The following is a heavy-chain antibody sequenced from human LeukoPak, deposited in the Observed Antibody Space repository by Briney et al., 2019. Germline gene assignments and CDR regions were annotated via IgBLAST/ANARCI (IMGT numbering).Heavy chain of an antibody. V-gene: IGHV4-59*01. CDR2: IYYSGST. J-gene: IGHJ4*02. CDR1: GGSISSYY. D-gene: IGHD3-22*01. Sequence: SETLSLTCTVSGGSISSYYWSWIRQPPGKGLEWIGNIYYSGSTNYNPSPKNRVTISVDTSKNQFSLKLSSVTAADTAVYYCARIGDDSSGYLDYWGQGTLVTVSS. CDR3: ARIGDDSSGYLDY.